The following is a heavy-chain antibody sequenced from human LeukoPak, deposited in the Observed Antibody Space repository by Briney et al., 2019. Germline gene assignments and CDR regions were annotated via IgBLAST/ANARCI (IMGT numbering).Heavy chain of an antibody. CDR3: ARERYFDY. CDR2: ISGGGRST. Sequence: GGSLRLSCATSGFTFSTCAMSWVRQAPGKGLEWVSTISGGGRSTDYADSVKGQFTISRDNSKNTLYLQMNSLRVEDTAVYYCARERYFDYWGQGTLVTVSS. J-gene: IGHJ4*02. CDR1: GFTFSTCA. V-gene: IGHV3-23*01.